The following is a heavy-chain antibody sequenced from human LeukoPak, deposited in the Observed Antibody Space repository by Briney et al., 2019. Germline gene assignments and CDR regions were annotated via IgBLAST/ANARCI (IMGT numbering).Heavy chain of an antibody. CDR3: ARDPVIWFGESRSLDY. J-gene: IGHJ4*02. CDR2: ISAYNGNT. V-gene: IGHV1-18*01. CDR1: GYTFISYS. D-gene: IGHD3-10*01. Sequence: GASVKVSCKTSGYTFISYSMNWVRQAPGQGLEWMGWISAYNGNTNYAQKLQGRVTMTTDTSTSTAYMELRSLRSDDTAVYYCARDPVIWFGESRSLDYWGQGTLVTVSA.